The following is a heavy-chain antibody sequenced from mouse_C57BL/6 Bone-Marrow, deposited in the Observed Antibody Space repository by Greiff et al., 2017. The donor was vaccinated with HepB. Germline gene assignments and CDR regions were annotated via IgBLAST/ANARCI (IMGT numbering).Heavy chain of an antibody. V-gene: IGHV10-3*01. Sequence: DVKLVESGGGLVQPKGSLKLSCAASGFTFNTYAMHWVRQAPGKGLEWVARIRSKSSNYATYYADSVKDRFTISRDDSQSMLYLQMNNLKTEDTAMYYCVRETATVVATRYFDVWGTGTTVTVSS. CDR3: VRETATVVATRYFDV. CDR2: IRSKSSNYAT. D-gene: IGHD1-1*01. J-gene: IGHJ1*03. CDR1: GFTFNTYA.